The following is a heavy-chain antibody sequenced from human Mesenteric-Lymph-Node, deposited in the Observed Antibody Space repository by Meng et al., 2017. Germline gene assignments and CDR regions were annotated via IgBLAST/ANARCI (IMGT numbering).Heavy chain of an antibody. V-gene: IGHV2-5*02. J-gene: IGHJ4*02. CDR3: ANATWGVDY. CDR1: GFSFSTSGVG. Sequence: LTRSVHTPVNTTLTRTLPRSFCGFSFSTSGVGVGWIRKNIGKALEWLALIYLDDDKCYSRCMKSRFTISKDTSKNQVVLTMTNMNAVDTAIYYCANATWGVDYWGQGTLVTVSS. D-gene: IGHD3-16*01. CDR2: IYLDDDK.